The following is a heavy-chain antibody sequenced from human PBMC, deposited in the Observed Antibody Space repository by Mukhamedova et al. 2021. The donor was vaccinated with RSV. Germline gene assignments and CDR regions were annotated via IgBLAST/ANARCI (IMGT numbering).Heavy chain of an antibody. Sequence: VKGRFIISRDNAKNSLYLQMNSLRAEDTAVYYCARDYVAAAGTIDYWGQGTLVTVSS. J-gene: IGHJ4*02. D-gene: IGHD6-13*01. V-gene: IGHV3-11*06. CDR3: ARDYVAAAGTIDY.